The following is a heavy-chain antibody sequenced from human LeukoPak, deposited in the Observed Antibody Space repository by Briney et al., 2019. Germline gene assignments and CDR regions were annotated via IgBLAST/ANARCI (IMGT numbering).Heavy chain of an antibody. D-gene: IGHD1-7*01. CDR3: ASLTGTARGY. Sequence: SETLSLTCTVSGASISSCYWSWIRQPPGKGLEWIGYIYDSGSTNYNPSLKSRVTISLDTSMNQFSLKLSSVTAADTAVYYCASLTGTARGYWGQGTLVTVSS. CDR2: IYDSGST. CDR1: GASISSCY. J-gene: IGHJ4*02. V-gene: IGHV4-59*08.